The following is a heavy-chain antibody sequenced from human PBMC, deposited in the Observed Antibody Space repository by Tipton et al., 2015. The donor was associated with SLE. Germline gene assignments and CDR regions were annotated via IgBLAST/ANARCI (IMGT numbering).Heavy chain of an antibody. CDR3: ARYCGSATCLGFWFS. CDR1: GGSMRSGSYY. V-gene: IGHV4-61*09. D-gene: IGHD2-2*01. J-gene: IGHJ5*02. CDR2: IYNSGTS. Sequence: TPSLTCTVSGGSMRSGSYYWTWIRQPAGKGLEWIGNIYNSGTSHYSPNQRGRVTMSVDTSKNQFSLGLNSVTAADTAVYYCARYCGSATCLGFWFSWGQGTLVTVSS.